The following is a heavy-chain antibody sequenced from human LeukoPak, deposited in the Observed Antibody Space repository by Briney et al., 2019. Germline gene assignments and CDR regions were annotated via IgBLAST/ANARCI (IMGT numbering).Heavy chain of an antibody. CDR1: GYTFTSYD. Sequence: ASVKVSCKASGYTFTSYDFNWVRQATGQRPEWMGWMSPNSGDTGYAQKFQDRVTMTRNTSISTAYMELSSLGSDDTAVYYCARGPPNWGYDYWGPGTLVTVSS. CDR3: ARGPPNWGYDY. D-gene: IGHD7-27*01. CDR2: MSPNSGDT. J-gene: IGHJ4*02. V-gene: IGHV1-8*01.